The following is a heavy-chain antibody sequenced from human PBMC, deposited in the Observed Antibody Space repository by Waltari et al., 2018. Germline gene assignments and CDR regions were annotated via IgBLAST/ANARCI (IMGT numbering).Heavy chain of an antibody. CDR2: IYTSGRT. J-gene: IGHJ6*03. CDR1: GGSISSYY. D-gene: IGHD1-26*01. Sequence: QVQLQESGPGLVKPSETLSLTCTVSGGSISSYYWSWIRQPAGKGLEWIGRIYTSGRTNYNPSLKSRVTMSVDTSKNQFSLKLSSVTAADTAVYYCARSSGSSGYYYYMDVWGKGTTVTISS. V-gene: IGHV4-4*07. CDR3: ARSSGSSGYYYYMDV.